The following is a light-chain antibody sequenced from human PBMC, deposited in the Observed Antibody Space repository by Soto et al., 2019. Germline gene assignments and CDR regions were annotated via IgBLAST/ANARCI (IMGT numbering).Light chain of an antibody. CDR3: QSYDSSLSGSYV. CDR2: SNN. CDR1: SSNIGAGYD. J-gene: IGLJ1*01. V-gene: IGLV1-40*01. Sequence: CTGSSSNIGAGYDVHWYQRLPGTAPKVLIYSNNNRPSGVPDRFSGSKSGTSASLAITGLQAEDEADYYCQSYDSSLSGSYVFGTGTKLTVL.